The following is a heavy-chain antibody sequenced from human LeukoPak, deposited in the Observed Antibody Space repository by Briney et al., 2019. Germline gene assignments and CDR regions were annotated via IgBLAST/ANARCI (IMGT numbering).Heavy chain of an antibody. Sequence: GGSLRLSCAASGFTVSNNYMSWVRQAPGKGLEGVTVIYSGGSTYYADSVKGRFTISRDNSKNTLYLQMNSLRTADTAVYYCARGDGYNTYYFDYWGQGTLVTVSS. V-gene: IGHV3-66*01. CDR1: GFTVSNNY. CDR3: ARGDGYNTYYFDY. D-gene: IGHD5-24*01. CDR2: IYSGGST. J-gene: IGHJ4*02.